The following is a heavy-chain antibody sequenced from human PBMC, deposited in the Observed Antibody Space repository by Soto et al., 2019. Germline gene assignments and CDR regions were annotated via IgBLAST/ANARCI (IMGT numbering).Heavy chain of an antibody. J-gene: IGHJ4*02. CDR2: INQDGNDK. V-gene: IGHV3-7*01. D-gene: IGHD1-26*01. CDR1: GFTFTSYW. CDR3: ARDFSYLFYD. Sequence: GGSLRLSCAASGFTFTSYWMTWVRQAPGKGLEWVANINQDGNDKYYVLSVKGRFTISRDNAKNSLFLQMDSLRPEDTAVYYCARDFSYLFYDCGQGTLVTVSS.